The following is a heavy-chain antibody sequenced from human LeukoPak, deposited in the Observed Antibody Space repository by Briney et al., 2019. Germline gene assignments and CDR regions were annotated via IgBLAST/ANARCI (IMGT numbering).Heavy chain of an antibody. CDR3: ARGPYSSSWYYYYYMDV. J-gene: IGHJ6*03. V-gene: IGHV1-69*05. CDR2: IIPIFGTA. CDR1: GGTFSSYA. Sequence: SVKVSCKASGGTFSSYAISWVRQAPGQGLEWMGGIIPIFGTANYAQKFQGRVTTTTDESTSTAYMELSSLRSEDTAVYYCARGPYSSSWYYYYYMDVWGKGTTVTVSS. D-gene: IGHD6-6*01.